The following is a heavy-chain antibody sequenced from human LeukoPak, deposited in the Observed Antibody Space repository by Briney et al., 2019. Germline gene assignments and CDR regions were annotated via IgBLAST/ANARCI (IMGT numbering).Heavy chain of an antibody. CDR3: ARKGLGGELGGFDS. Sequence: GGSLRLSCAASGFTFSRHWMSWVRQAPGKGLEWVATIKQGGSENYYVDSVKGRFAISRDDANNSLYLQMNGLRVEDTALYYCARKGLGGELGGFDSWGQGTLVTVSS. CDR1: GFTFSRHW. J-gene: IGHJ4*02. D-gene: IGHD1-7*01. CDR2: IKQGGSEN. V-gene: IGHV3-7*01.